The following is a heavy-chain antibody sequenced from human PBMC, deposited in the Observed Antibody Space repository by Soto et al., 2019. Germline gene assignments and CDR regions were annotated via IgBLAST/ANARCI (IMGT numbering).Heavy chain of an antibody. V-gene: IGHV4-31*03. J-gene: IGHJ6*02. CDR2: INHRGSL. D-gene: IGHD1-1*01. Sequence: PSETLSLTCTVTGGSMTTGGQYWTWIRHRPGEGLEWFGYINHRGSLYYNPSLESRVSMSVDTSKNQFSLNLSSVTAADTAVYYCARELPQRQGRNMDVWGQGTTVTVSS. CDR1: GGSMTTGGQY. CDR3: ARELPQRQGRNMDV.